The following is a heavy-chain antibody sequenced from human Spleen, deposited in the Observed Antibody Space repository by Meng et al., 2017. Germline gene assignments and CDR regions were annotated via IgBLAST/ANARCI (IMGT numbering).Heavy chain of an antibody. V-gene: IGHV1-18*04. CDR3: ARIVSGTEGFDY. CDR1: GYSFTCYA. Sequence: QVQMLQSAPGVKKPEASVTVACQPTGYSFTCYAISWVRQAPVQGPECLGWSSANTGKTNYAQKFQDRVPMTTATSTGTVYTELRGLRSDDTAIYYCARIVSGTEGFDYWGRGTLVTVSS. D-gene: IGHD6-19*01. J-gene: IGHJ4*02. CDR2: SSANTGKT.